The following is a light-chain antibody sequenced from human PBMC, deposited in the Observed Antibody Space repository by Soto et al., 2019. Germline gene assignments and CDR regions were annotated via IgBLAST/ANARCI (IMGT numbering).Light chain of an antibody. J-gene: IGLJ1*01. CDR2: GNS. CDR3: QSYDSSLSGSYV. CDR1: SSNIGAGYD. Sequence: QYALTQPPSVSGAPGQRVTISCTGSSSNIGAGYDVHWYQQLPGTAPKLLIYGNSNRPSGVPDRFSGSKSGTSASLAITGLQAEDEADYYCQSYDSSLSGSYVFGTGTKVTVL. V-gene: IGLV1-40*01.